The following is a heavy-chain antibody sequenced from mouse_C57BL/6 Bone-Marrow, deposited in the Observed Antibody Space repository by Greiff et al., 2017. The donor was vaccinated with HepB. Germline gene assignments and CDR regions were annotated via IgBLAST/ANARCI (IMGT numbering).Heavy chain of an antibody. V-gene: IGHV5-6*01. J-gene: IGHJ2*01. D-gene: IGHD1-1*01. Sequence: EVQRVESGGDLVKPGGSLKLSCAASGFTFSSYGMSWVRQTPDKRLEWVATISSGGSYTYYPDSVKGRFTISRDNAKNTLYLQMSSLKSEDTAIYYCAKRLLLYFDYWGQGATLTVSS. CDR3: AKRLLLYFDY. CDR1: GFTFSSYG. CDR2: ISSGGSYT.